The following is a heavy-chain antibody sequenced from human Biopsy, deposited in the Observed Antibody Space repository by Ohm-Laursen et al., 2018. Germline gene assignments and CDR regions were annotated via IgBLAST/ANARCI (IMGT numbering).Heavy chain of an antibody. CDR1: GFTVSDNH. Sequence: SLRLSCVASGFTVSDNHISWIRQAPGKGLQWVSLIYSDGNTYYADSVKGRFAISRDIPRNTLYLQMNGLRAEDTAVYYCARGPGKLWSGYYTWGQGSLVSVSS. V-gene: IGHV3-53*01. CDR3: ARGPGKLWSGYYT. J-gene: IGHJ5*02. CDR2: IYSDGNT. D-gene: IGHD3-3*01.